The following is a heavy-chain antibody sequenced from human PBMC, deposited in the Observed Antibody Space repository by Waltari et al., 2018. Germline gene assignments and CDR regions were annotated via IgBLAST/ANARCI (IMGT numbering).Heavy chain of an antibody. CDR3: ARDLKPYNWYFDL. CDR2: ISPNSGGT. Sequence: QVQLVQSGAEVKKPGASVKVSCKASGYTFIDNYIHWVRQAPGQGLEWMGWISPNSGGTEYAQHFQGRVTMTRDTSISTAYMELYRLRSDDTAVYYCARDLKPYNWYFDLWGRGTLVTVSS. J-gene: IGHJ2*01. D-gene: IGHD3-10*01. CDR1: GYTFIDNY. V-gene: IGHV1-2*02.